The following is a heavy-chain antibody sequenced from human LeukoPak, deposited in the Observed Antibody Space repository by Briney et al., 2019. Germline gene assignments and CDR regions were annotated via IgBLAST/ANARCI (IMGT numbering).Heavy chain of an antibody. Sequence: SQTLSLTCTVSAASISGFYWSWVRQPPGKGLEWIGYIYYTGSTNYNPSLKSRVTISVDTSKSQFSLKLSSVTAADTAVYYCARGVVAAPQTFDYWGQGTLVAVSS. CDR1: AASISGFY. J-gene: IGHJ4*02. D-gene: IGHD2-15*01. CDR2: IYYTGST. CDR3: ARGVVAAPQTFDY. V-gene: IGHV4-59*01.